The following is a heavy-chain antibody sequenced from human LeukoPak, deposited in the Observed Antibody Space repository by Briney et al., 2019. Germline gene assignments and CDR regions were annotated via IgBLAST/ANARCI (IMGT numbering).Heavy chain of an antibody. D-gene: IGHD1-26*01. CDR3: ARKAVGATRYYYYMDV. CDR2: ISAYNGNT. V-gene: IGHV1-18*01. CDR1: GYTFTSYG. J-gene: IGHJ6*03. Sequence: ASVTVSCKASGYTFTSYGISWVRQAPGQGLEWMGWISAYNGNTNYAQKLQGRVTMTTDTSTSTAYMELRSLRSDDTAVYYCARKAVGATRYYYYMDVGGKGTTVTVSS.